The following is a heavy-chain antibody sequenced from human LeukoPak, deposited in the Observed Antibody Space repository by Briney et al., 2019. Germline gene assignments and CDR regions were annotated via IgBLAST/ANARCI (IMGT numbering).Heavy chain of an antibody. CDR3: ARDREVDYGSGSYYNDPLDY. Sequence: SQTLYLTWTVSGGSISSSSYYWGWIRQPTGKGLEWIGSIYYSGSTYYNPSLKSRVTISVDTSKNQFSLKLSSVTAADTAVYYCARDREVDYGSGSYYNDPLDYWGQGTLVTVSS. CDR1: GGSISSSSYY. V-gene: IGHV4-39*07. CDR2: IYYSGST. D-gene: IGHD3-10*01. J-gene: IGHJ4*02.